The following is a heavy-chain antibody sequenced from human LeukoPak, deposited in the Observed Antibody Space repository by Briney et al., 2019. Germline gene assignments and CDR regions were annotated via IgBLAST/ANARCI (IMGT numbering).Heavy chain of an antibody. V-gene: IGHV3-23*01. CDR2: ISGSGGST. CDR1: GFTFSSYW. CDR3: AKGKKKAQYYCDSSGNFDY. J-gene: IGHJ4*02. D-gene: IGHD3-22*01. Sequence: QPGGSLRLSCAASGFTFSSYWMHWVRQAPGKGLEWVSAISGSGGSTYYADSVKGRFTISRDNSKNTLYLQMNSLRAEDTAVYYCAKGKKKAQYYCDSSGNFDYWGQGTLVTVSS.